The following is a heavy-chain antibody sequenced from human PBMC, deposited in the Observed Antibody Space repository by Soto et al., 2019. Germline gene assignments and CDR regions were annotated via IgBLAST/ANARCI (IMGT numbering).Heavy chain of an antibody. CDR2: ISGNGGIT. CDR1: GFTFGDHA. Sequence: GGSLRLSCAASGFTFGDHAMSWVRQAPGKGLEWVSVISGNGGITYYEDSVKGRFTISRDNAKNTLYLQMNSLRAEDTAVYYCAKGLLIMVRKVIIPPQYYYGMDVWGQGTTVTVSS. D-gene: IGHD3-10*01. J-gene: IGHJ6*02. V-gene: IGHV3-23*01. CDR3: AKGLLIMVRKVIIPPQYYYGMDV.